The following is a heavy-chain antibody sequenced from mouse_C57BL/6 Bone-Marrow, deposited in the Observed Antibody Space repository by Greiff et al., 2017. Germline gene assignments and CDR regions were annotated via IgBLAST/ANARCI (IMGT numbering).Heavy chain of an antibody. CDR2: IYPRDGST. D-gene: IGHD1-1*01. Sequence: QVQLQQSGPELVKPGASVKLSCKASGYTFTSYDINWVKQRPGPGLEWIGWIYPRDGSTKYNEKFKGKATLTVDTSSSTAYMELHSPASEHSAVYFSTRDYGSSYWYFDVWGTGTTVTVSS. V-gene: IGHV1-85*01. CDR3: TRDYGSSYWYFDV. J-gene: IGHJ1*03. CDR1: GYTFTSYD.